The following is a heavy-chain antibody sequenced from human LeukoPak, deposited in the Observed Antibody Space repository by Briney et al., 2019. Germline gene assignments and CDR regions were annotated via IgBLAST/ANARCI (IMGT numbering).Heavy chain of an antibody. CDR1: GGSFSGYY. V-gene: IGHV4-34*01. D-gene: IGHD2-15*01. CDR3: AREISRLLRSFDY. CDR2: INHSGST. Sequence: SETLSLTCAVYGGSFSGYYWSWIRQPPGKGLEWIGEINHSGSTNYNPSLKSRVTISVDTSKNQFSLKLSSVTAADTAVYYCAREISRLLRSFDYWGQGTLVTVSS. J-gene: IGHJ4*02.